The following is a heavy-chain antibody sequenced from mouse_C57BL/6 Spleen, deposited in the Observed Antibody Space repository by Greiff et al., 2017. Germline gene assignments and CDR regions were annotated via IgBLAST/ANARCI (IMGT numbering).Heavy chain of an antibody. Sequence: VQLQQSGPELVKPGASVKISCKASGYTFTDYYMNWVKQSHGKSLEWIGDINPNNGGTSYNQKFKGKATLTVDKSSSTAYMELRSLTSEDSAVYYCARRRIYDGYYDAMDYWGQGTSVTVSS. D-gene: IGHD2-3*01. J-gene: IGHJ4*01. CDR3: ARRRIYDGYYDAMDY. V-gene: IGHV1-26*01. CDR1: GYTFTDYY. CDR2: INPNNGGT.